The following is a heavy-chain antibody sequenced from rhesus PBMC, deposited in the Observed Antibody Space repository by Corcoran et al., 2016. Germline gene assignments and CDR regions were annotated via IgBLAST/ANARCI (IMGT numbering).Heavy chain of an antibody. CDR3: ASSPYSNYGLDS. CDR2: IYGSGSST. D-gene: IGHD4-23*01. CDR1: GGSIRRSY. Sequence: QVQLQESGPGLVKPSETLSVTCAVSGGSIRRSYWSWIRQAPGKGLEWIGYIYGSGSSTNYNPSLKSRVTLSVDTSKNQFSLKLSSVTAADTAVYYCASSPYSNYGLDSWGQGVVVTVSS. J-gene: IGHJ6*01. V-gene: IGHV4-169*02.